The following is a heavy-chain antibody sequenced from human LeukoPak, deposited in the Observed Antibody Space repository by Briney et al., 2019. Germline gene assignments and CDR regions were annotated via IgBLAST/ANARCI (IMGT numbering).Heavy chain of an antibody. CDR2: IYYSGST. CDR1: GGSISSSSYY. D-gene: IGHD3-3*01. J-gene: IGHJ4*02. Sequence: SETLSLTCTVSGGSISSSSYYWGWIRQPPGKGLEWIGSIYYSGSTYYNPSLKSRVTISVDTSKNQFSLKLSSVTAADTAVYFCGKVRGAKGDNYIFWSGYHSYLVRWVRETLATLPP. CDR3: GKVRGAKGDNYIFWSGYHSYLVR. V-gene: IGHV4-39*07.